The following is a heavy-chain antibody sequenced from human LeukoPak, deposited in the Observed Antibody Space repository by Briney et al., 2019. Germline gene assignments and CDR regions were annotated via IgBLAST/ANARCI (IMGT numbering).Heavy chain of an antibody. CDR3: ARRAGAYSHPYDY. V-gene: IGHV3-74*01. J-gene: IGHJ4*02. CDR1: GFTFSSYR. D-gene: IGHD4/OR15-4a*01. Sequence: GGSLRLSCAASGFTFSSYRMHWVRQAPGKGLVWVSRINSDGSRTTYADSVKGRFTISRDNAKNTLYLQMNSLRAEDTAVYYCARRAGAYSHPYDYWGQGTLVTVSS. CDR2: INSDGSRT.